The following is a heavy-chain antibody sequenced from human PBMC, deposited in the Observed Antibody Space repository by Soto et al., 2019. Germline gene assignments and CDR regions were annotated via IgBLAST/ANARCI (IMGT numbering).Heavy chain of an antibody. J-gene: IGHJ6*03. Sequence: SLRLSCAASGFTFSSYWMHWVRQAPGKGLEWVAVISSDGSNTYYADSVKGRFTISRDNSKNTLYLQMNSLRAEDTAVYYRAKPYYLYYYYMDVWGKGTTVTVSS. CDR1: GFTFSSYW. V-gene: IGHV3-30*18. CDR3: AKPYYLYYYYMDV. D-gene: IGHD1-26*01. CDR2: ISSDGSNT.